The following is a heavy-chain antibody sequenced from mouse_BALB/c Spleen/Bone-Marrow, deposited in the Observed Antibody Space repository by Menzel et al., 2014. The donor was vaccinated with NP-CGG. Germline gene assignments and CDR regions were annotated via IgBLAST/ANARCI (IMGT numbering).Heavy chain of an antibody. CDR1: GFTFSSCA. CDR3: ARAGRYDGNFDY. D-gene: IGHD2-14*01. Sequence: EVKLVESGGGLVKPGGSLKLSCAASGFTFSSCAMSWVRQTPEKRLEWVATISSGGSYTYCLDSVKGRFTISRDNAKNTLYLQMSSLRSKDTVMYYCARAGRYDGNFDYWGQGTTLTVSS. CDR2: ISSGGSYT. V-gene: IGHV5-9-1*01. J-gene: IGHJ2*01.